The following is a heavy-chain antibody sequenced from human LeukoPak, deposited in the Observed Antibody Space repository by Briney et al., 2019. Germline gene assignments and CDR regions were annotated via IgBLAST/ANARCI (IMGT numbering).Heavy chain of an antibody. D-gene: IGHD2-21*01. V-gene: IGHV1-2*06. Sequence: ASVKVSRKASGYTFTVYYMHWVRQAPGQGLEWVGRINPNSGGTNYAQKFQGRVTMTRDTSISTAYMELSRLRSDDAAVYYCARQPYFDAIDIWGQGTMVTVSS. J-gene: IGHJ3*02. CDR3: ARQPYFDAIDI. CDR2: INPNSGGT. CDR1: GYTFTVYY.